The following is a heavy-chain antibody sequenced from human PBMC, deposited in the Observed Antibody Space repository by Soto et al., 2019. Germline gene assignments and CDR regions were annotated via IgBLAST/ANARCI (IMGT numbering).Heavy chain of an antibody. CDR3: ARELGQKFDY. CDR1: GFTFSSYS. Sequence: GGSLRLSCAASGFTFSSYSMNWVRQAPGKGLEWVSSISSSSTYIYYADSVKGRFTISRDNAKNSLYLQMNSLRAEDTAVYYCARELGQKFDYWGQGTLVTVSS. J-gene: IGHJ4*02. V-gene: IGHV3-21*01. CDR2: ISSSSTYI.